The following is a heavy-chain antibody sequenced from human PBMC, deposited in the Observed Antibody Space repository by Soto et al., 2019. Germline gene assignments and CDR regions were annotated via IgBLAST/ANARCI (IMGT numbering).Heavy chain of an antibody. D-gene: IGHD6-19*01. J-gene: IGHJ4*02. Sequence: WWSLRLSCSASIFTCSDYSMNWLRQAPGKGLEWVSYISGGGETIYYAGSVRGRFTISRDNAKNSLFLQMNSLRDEDTAVYYCARESPSSQWLPTRYFDYWGQGTLVTVSS. CDR1: IFTCSDYS. CDR2: ISGGGETI. V-gene: IGHV3-48*02. CDR3: ARESPSSQWLPTRYFDY.